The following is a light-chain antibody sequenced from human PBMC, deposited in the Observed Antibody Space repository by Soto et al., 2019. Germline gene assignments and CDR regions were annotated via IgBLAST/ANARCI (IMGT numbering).Light chain of an antibody. CDR1: QSVSSSY. V-gene: IGKV3-20*01. Sequence: EIVLTQSPGTLSLSPGERATLSCRASQSVSSSYLAWYQQKPGQAPRLLIHGASSRATGIPDRFSGSGSGTDFTLTISRLEPEDFALYYFHQYGSSPNLTFGGGPKVDIK. CDR2: GAS. J-gene: IGKJ4*01. CDR3: HQYGSSPNLT.